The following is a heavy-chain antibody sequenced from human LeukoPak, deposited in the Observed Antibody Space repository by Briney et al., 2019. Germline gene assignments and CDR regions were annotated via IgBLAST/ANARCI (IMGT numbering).Heavy chain of an antibody. J-gene: IGHJ4*02. D-gene: IGHD3-16*02. CDR2: IYYSGST. V-gene: IGHV4-31*03. Sequence: PSETLSLTCTVSGGSISSGGYYWSWIRQHPGKGLEWIGYIYYSGSTYYNPSLKSRVTISVDTSKNQFSLKLSSVTAADTAVYYCAIYVWGSYRSDYWGQGTLVTVSS. CDR3: AIYVWGSYRSDY. CDR1: GGSISSGGYY.